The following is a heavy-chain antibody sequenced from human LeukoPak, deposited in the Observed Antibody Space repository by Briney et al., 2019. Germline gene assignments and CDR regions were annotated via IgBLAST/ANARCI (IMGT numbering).Heavy chain of an antibody. V-gene: IGHV5-51*01. CDR1: GYSFTSYW. CDR2: IYPGDSDT. Sequence: GESLKISCKGSGYSFTSYWIGWVRQMPGKGLEWMGIIYPGDSDTRYSPSFQGQVTMSVDKSISTAYLQWSSLKASDTAMYCCVRHDSSSVYRYWGQGTLVTVSS. CDR3: VRHDSSSVYRY. D-gene: IGHD6-6*01. J-gene: IGHJ4*02.